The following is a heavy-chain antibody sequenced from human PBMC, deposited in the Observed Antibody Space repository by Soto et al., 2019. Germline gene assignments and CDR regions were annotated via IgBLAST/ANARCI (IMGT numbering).Heavy chain of an antibody. CDR2: ISGSSGSK. Sequence: GGSLRLSCAASGFIFNDYHMSRIRQAPGKGLEWLSNISGSSGSKKYADAGKGRFTISRDNAKKSLYLEMHSLRAEDTAVYYCARYAAEVTTFFDHWGQGTLVTNSS. CDR1: GFIFNDYH. CDR3: ARYAAEVTTFFDH. J-gene: IGHJ4*01. V-gene: IGHV3-11*06. D-gene: IGHD4-17*01.